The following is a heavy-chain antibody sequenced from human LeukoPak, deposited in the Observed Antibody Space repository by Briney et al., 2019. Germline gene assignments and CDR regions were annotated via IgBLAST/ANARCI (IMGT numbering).Heavy chain of an antibody. Sequence: GGSLRLSCAASGFTFSSYSMNWVRQAPGKGLEWVSYISSSSSTIYYADSVKGRFTISRDNAKSSLYLQMNSLRAEDTAVYYCARDYGLSDVWGKGTTVTVSS. CDR3: ARDYGLSDV. J-gene: IGHJ6*04. V-gene: IGHV3-48*04. CDR1: GFTFSSYS. D-gene: IGHD3-3*01. CDR2: ISSSSSTI.